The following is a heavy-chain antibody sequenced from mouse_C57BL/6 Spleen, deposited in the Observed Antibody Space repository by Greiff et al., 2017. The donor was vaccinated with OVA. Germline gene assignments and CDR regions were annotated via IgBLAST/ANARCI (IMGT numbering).Heavy chain of an antibody. CDR2: INPSNGGT. J-gene: IGHJ1*03. V-gene: IGHV1-53*01. CDR1: GYTFTSYW. D-gene: IGHD1-1*01. CDR3: AYYYGSSYEDWYFDV. Sequence: QVQLQQPGTELVKPGASVKLSCKASGYTFTSYWMHWVKQRPGQGLEWIGNINPSNGGTNYNEKFKSKATLTVDKSSSTAYMQLSSLTSEDAAVYYCAYYYGSSYEDWYFDVWGTGTTVTVSS.